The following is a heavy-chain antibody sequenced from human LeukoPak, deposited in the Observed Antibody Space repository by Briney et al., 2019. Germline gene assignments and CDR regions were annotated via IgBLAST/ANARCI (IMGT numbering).Heavy chain of an antibody. CDR2: ISGSGNT. CDR3: AHGGLYYLDY. V-gene: IGHV3-23*01. J-gene: IGHJ4*02. Sequence: PGRSLRLSCAASGFTFSSYAMSWVRQAPGKGLEWVSAISGSGNTYYADSVKGRFTISRDISKNTLYLQMNSLRAEDTAVYYCAHGGLYYLDYWGQGTLVTVSS. CDR1: GFTFSSYA. D-gene: IGHD3-10*01.